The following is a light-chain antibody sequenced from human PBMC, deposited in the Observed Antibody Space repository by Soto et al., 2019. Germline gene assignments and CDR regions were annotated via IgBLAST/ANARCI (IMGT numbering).Light chain of an antibody. J-gene: IGKJ2*01. CDR3: QHYGSSQYT. Sequence: EIVLTQSPGTLSLSPGERATLSCRASQSVSSSYLAWYQLKPGRAPRLLIYGASSTATGIPDRFSGSGSGTDFTLTISRLEPEDFAVYYCQHYGSSQYTFGQGTKLEIK. CDR2: GAS. V-gene: IGKV3-20*01. CDR1: QSVSSSY.